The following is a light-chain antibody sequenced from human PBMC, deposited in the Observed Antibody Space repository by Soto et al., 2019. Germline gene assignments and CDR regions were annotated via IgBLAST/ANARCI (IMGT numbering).Light chain of an antibody. J-gene: IGKJ1*01. CDR1: QGIRND. V-gene: IGKV1-6*01. CDR2: AAS. CDR3: LQDYNYPRT. Sequence: AIQMSQSPSSLSASVGDRVTITCRASQGIRNDLGWYQQKPGKAPKLLIYAASSLQSRVPSRFSGSGSGTDFTLTISSLQPEDFATYYCLQDYNYPRTFGQGTKVEIK.